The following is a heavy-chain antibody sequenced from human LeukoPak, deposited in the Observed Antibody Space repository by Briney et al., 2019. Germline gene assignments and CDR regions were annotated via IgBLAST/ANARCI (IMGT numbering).Heavy chain of an antibody. D-gene: IGHD1-26*01. Sequence: ASVTVSCQASGYTFTGYYMHWLRQAPGQGLEWMGWIYSNSGGTNYAQKLQGRVHMPRDTSISTAYMELSRLRSDDTAVYYCARGIVGSTTGDWGQGTLVSVSS. CDR2: IYSNSGGT. V-gene: IGHV1-2*02. CDR3: ARGIVGSTTGD. J-gene: IGHJ4*02. CDR1: GYTFTGYY.